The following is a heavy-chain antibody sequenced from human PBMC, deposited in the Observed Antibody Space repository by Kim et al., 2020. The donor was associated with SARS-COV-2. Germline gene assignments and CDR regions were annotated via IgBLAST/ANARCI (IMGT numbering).Heavy chain of an antibody. CDR3: ARASGPIAAASRDGDDY. V-gene: IGHV5-51*01. CDR2: IYPGDSDT. Sequence: GESLKISCKGSGYSFTSYWIGWVRQMPGKGLEWMGIIYPGDSDTRYSQSFQGQVTISADKSISTAYLQWSSLKASDTAMYYCARASGPIAAASRDGDDYWGQGTLVTVSS. D-gene: IGHD6-13*01. CDR1: GYSFTSYW. J-gene: IGHJ4*02.